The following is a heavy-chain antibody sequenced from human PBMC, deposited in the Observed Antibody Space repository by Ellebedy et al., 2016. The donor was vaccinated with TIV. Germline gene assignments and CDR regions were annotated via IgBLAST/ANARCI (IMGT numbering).Heavy chain of an antibody. CDR2: VIHSGST. V-gene: IGHV4-59*01. J-gene: IGHJ6*02. CDR1: GGSLSTYY. D-gene: IGHD3-22*01. Sequence: SETLSLXXAVSGGSLSTYYWSWVRQPPGKGLEWIGSVIHSGSTNCNPSLKSRVTMSVNTSKNQFSLRLSSVTAADTAVYYCARDTMTVWGEGWYYGMDVWGQGTTVTVSS. CDR3: ARDTMTVWGEGWYYGMDV.